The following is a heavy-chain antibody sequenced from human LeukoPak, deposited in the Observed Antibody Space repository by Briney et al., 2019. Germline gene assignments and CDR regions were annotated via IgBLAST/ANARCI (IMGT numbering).Heavy chain of an antibody. J-gene: IGHJ4*02. Sequence: GGSLRLSCAASGFTFSSYGMSWVRQAPGKGLEWVSAISGSGDSTYYADSVKGRFTISRDNSKNTLYLQMNSLRVEDTAVYYCARVGGIAVAGPWENWGQGTLVTVSS. CDR3: ARVGGIAVAGPWEN. V-gene: IGHV3-23*01. CDR2: ISGSGDST. D-gene: IGHD6-19*01. CDR1: GFTFSSYG.